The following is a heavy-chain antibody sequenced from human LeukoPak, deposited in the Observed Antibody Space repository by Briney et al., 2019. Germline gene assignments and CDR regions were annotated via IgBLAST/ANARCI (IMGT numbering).Heavy chain of an antibody. J-gene: IGHJ4*02. V-gene: IGHV4-34*01. CDR3: ARDPTTVVTTPYYFDF. CDR1: GGSFSGYH. D-gene: IGHD4-23*01. CDR2: INDRGHT. Sequence: SETLSLTCAVHGGSFSGYHWNWIRQSPGKGLEWIGEINDRGHTNYNPSLESRITISVDTSKKQFSLNLSSVTAADTAVYYCARDPTTVVTTPYYFDFWGQGTLVTVSS.